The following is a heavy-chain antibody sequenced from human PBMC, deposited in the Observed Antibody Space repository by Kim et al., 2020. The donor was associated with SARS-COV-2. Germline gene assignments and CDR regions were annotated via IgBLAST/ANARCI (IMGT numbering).Heavy chain of an antibody. V-gene: IGHV3-48*02. D-gene: IGHD3-10*01. CDR2: ISSSSSTI. Sequence: GSLRLSCAASGFTFSSYSMNWVRQAPGKGLEWVSYISSSSSTIYYADSVKGRFTISRDNAKNSLYLQMNSLRDEDTAVYYCARATSRTFPGYGSGSYYANWFDPWGQGTLVTVSS. CDR1: GFTFSSYS. CDR3: ARATSRTFPGYGSGSYYANWFDP. J-gene: IGHJ5*02.